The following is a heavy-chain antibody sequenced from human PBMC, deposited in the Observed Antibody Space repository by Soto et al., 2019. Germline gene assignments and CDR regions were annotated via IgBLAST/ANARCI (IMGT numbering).Heavy chain of an antibody. D-gene: IGHD2-2*02. CDR1: GGSFSGYD. Sequence: SETLSLTCAVYGGSFSGYDWSWIRQPPGKGLEGIGEINHSGSTNYNPSLKSRVTISVDTSKNQFSLKLSSVTAADTAVYYCARGSSYIVVVPAAIPPRAFDIWGQGTMVTVSS. V-gene: IGHV4-34*01. J-gene: IGHJ3*02. CDR3: ARGSSYIVVVPAAIPPRAFDI. CDR2: INHSGST.